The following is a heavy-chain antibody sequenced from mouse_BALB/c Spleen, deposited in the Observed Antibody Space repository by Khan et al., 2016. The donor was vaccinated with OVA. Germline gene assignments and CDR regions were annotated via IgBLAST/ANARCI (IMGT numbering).Heavy chain of an antibody. V-gene: IGHV1-87*01. Sequence: QVRLQQSGAELARPGTSVKLSCKASGYTFTSYWMLWVKQRPGQGLEWIGSIYHGDGDTRYTQKFKDKATLTADKSSSTAYMQLSSLASEDSAVYYCIRGGITTGYFDYWGQGTTLTVSS. CDR2: IYHGDGDT. CDR1: GYTFTSYW. D-gene: IGHD2-4*01. CDR3: IRGGITTGYFDY. J-gene: IGHJ2*01.